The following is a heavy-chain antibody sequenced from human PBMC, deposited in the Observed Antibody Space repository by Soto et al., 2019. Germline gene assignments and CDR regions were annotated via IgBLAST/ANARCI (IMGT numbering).Heavy chain of an antibody. CDR1: GYTFTSYG. V-gene: IGHV1-18*01. CDR2: ISAYNGNT. CDR3: ATATPYDYGDYGWFDP. J-gene: IGHJ5*02. Sequence: QVQLVQSGAEVKKPGASVKVSCKASGYTFTSYGISWVRQAPGQGLEWMGWISAYNGNTNYAQKLQGRVTMTTDTSTSTAYMELRSLRSDDTAVDYCATATPYDYGDYGWFDPWGQGTLVTVFS. D-gene: IGHD4-17*01.